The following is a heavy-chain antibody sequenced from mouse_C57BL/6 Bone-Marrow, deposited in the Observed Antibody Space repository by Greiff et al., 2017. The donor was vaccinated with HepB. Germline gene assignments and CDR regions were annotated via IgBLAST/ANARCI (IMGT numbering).Heavy chain of an antibody. J-gene: IGHJ4*01. D-gene: IGHD2-10*01. Sequence: EVKLMESGGGLVKPGGSLKLSCAASGFTFSSYAMSWVRQTPEKRLEWVATISDGGSYTYYPDNVKGRFTISRDNAKNNLYLQMSHLKSEETAMYYCARSYWAMDYWGQGTSVTVSS. CDR1: GFTFSSYA. CDR3: ARSYWAMDY. V-gene: IGHV5-4*03. CDR2: ISDGGSYT.